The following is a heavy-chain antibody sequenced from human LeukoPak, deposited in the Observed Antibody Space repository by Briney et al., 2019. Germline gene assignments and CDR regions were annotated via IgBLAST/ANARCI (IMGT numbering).Heavy chain of an antibody. V-gene: IGHV1-2*02. CDR1: GYTFTGYY. CDR3: ARVGSDNSWIDY. D-gene: IGHD6-13*01. Sequence: ASVKVPCKASGYTFTGYYLHWVRQAPGQGLEWMGWINPKSGGTRYAQKMQGRVTMSRDTSISTAYMELSRLRSDDTAVYYCARVGSDNSWIDYWGQGTLVTVSS. J-gene: IGHJ4*02. CDR2: INPKSGGT.